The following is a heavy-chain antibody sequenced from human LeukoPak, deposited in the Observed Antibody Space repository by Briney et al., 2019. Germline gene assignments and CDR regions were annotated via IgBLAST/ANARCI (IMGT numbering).Heavy chain of an antibody. Sequence: GGSLRLSCAASGFTFSNYAMSWVRQAPGKGLQWVSAIDSGGGTYYANSVKGRFTISRDNSKNTLYLQLNSLRAEDTAVYYCARNSGYDYAVDYWGQGTLVTVSS. CDR3: ARNSGYDYAVDY. D-gene: IGHD5-12*01. CDR1: GFTFSNYA. V-gene: IGHV3-23*01. J-gene: IGHJ4*02. CDR2: IDSGGGT.